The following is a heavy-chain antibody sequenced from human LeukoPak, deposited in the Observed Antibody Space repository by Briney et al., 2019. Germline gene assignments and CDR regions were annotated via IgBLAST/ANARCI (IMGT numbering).Heavy chain of an antibody. J-gene: IGHJ3*02. CDR1: GYTFTGYY. CDR2: INPNSGDT. V-gene: IGHV1-2*02. D-gene: IGHD3-10*01. CDR3: ARAYGSGSYFAFDI. Sequence: ASVKVSCKVSGYTFTGYYMHWVRQAPGQGLEWMGWINPNSGDTNSAQKFQGRVTMTRDTSISTVYMELSSLRSDDTAVYYCARAYGSGSYFAFDIWGQGTMVTVSS.